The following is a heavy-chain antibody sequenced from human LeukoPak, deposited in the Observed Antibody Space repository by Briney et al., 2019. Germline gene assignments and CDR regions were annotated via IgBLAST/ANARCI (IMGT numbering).Heavy chain of an antibody. CDR3: ARQREGYFDL. CDR1: GGSFSGYY. V-gene: IGHV4-34*01. Sequence: PSETLSLTCAVYGGSFSGYYWSWIRQPPGKGLEWIGEINHSGSTNYNPSLKSRVTISVVTSKNQFSLKLSSVTAADTAVYYCARQREGYFDLWGRGTLVTVSS. CDR2: INHSGST. J-gene: IGHJ2*01.